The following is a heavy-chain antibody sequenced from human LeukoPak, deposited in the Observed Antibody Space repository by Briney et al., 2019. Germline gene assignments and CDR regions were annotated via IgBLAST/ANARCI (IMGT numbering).Heavy chain of an antibody. D-gene: IGHD3-10*01. CDR1: GLTFSTYW. J-gene: IGHJ6*04. Sequence: GGSLRLSWAASGLTFSTYWMTWVRQAPGKGLEWVANIKQDGSEKNYVDSVKGRFTISRDNAKNSLYLQMNSLRVEDTAVYYCAGGIAMVRGGDVWGKGTTVTVSS. CDR3: AGGIAMVRGGDV. V-gene: IGHV3-7*01. CDR2: IKQDGSEK.